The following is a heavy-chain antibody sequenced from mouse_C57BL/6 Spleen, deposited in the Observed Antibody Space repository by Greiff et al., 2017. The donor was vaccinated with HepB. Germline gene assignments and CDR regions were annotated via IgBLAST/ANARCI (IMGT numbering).Heavy chain of an antibody. CDR1: GFTFSSYG. J-gene: IGHJ4*01. V-gene: IGHV5-6*01. CDR2: ISSGGSYT. D-gene: IGHD2-5*01. CDR3: ARHPTYSTHAMDY. Sequence: EVQRVESGGDLVKPGGSLKLSCAASGFTFSSYGMSWVRPTPDKRLEWVATISSGGSYTYYPDSVKGRFTISRDNAKNTLYLQMSSLKSEDTAMYYCARHPTYSTHAMDYWGQGTSVTVSS.